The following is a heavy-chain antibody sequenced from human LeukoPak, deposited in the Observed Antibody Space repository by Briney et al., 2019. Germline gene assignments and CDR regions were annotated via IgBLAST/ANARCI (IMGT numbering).Heavy chain of an antibody. V-gene: IGHV3-21*04. CDR3: ARAVVGATTPFDY. CDR1: GFTFSSYS. D-gene: IGHD1-26*01. CDR2: ISSSSGSTI. J-gene: IGHJ4*02. Sequence: GGSLRLSCAASGFTFSSYSMNWVRQAPGKGLEWVSSISSSSGSTIYYADSVKGRFTISRDNAKNSLYLQMNSLRAEDTAVYYCARAVVGATTPFDYWGQGTLVTVSS.